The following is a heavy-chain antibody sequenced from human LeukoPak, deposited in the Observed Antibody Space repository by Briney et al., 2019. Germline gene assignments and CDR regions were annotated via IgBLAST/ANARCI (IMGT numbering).Heavy chain of an antibody. V-gene: IGHV1-46*03. J-gene: IGHJ4*02. D-gene: IGHD2-8*01. CDR1: GYTFTSYY. CDR2: INPSGGST. Sequence: ASVKVSCKASGYTFTSYYMHWVRQAPGQGLEWMGIINPSGGSTSYAQKFQGRVTMTRDTSTSTVYMELSSLRSEDTAVYYCARGGGYCTHGVCPAVYNFDYWGQGTLVTVSS. CDR3: ARGGGYCTHGVCPAVYNFDY.